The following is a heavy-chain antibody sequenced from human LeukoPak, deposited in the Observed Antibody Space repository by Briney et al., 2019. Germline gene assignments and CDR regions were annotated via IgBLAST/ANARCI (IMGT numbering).Heavy chain of an antibody. Sequence: GGSLRLSWAASGFIFRSNWMHWVRQAPGKGLVWVSRIRPDGSGSNYADSVKGRFTISRDNAKNTLYLQMNDLRAEDTAVYYCAKGGRGNGEVYWGQGTLVTVSS. CDR1: GFIFRSNW. CDR2: IRPDGSGS. D-gene: IGHD2-8*01. V-gene: IGHV3-74*01. J-gene: IGHJ4*02. CDR3: AKGGRGNGEVY.